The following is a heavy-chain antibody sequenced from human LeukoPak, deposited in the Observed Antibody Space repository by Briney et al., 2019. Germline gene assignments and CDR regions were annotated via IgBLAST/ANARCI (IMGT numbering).Heavy chain of an antibody. CDR2: IEYDGSKI. V-gene: IGHV3-30*02. CDR3: AKDRDQLSDFPDY. CDR1: GFPLSYYG. D-gene: IGHD3-16*02. J-gene: IGHJ4*02. Sequence: GGSLRLSCAASGFPLSYYGIHWVRQAPGKGLDWVAYIEYDGSKIFYADSVKGRFTLSRDISKNTVYLQMSSLRPEDTAVYYCAKDRDQLSDFPDYWGQGTQVTVSS.